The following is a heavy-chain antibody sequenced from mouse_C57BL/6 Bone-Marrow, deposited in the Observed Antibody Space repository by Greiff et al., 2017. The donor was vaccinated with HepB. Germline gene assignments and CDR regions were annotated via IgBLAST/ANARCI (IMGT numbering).Heavy chain of an antibody. CDR3: ARLYCYGFAY. CDR1: GFTFSDYG. D-gene: IGHD1-1*01. CDR2: ISNLAYSI. V-gene: IGHV5-15*01. J-gene: IGHJ3*01. Sequence: EVKLMESGGGLVQPGGSLKLSCAASGFTFSDYGMAWVRQAPRKGPEWVAFISNLAYSIYYADTVTGRFTISRENAKNTLYLEMSSLRSEDTAMYYCARLYCYGFAYWGQGTLVTVSA.